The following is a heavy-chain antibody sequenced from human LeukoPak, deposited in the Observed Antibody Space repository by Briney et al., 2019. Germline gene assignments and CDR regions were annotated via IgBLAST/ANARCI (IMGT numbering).Heavy chain of an antibody. Sequence: GRSLRLSCAASGFTFSSYAMHWVRQAPGKGLEWVAVIWHDGSNKYYADSVKGRFTISRDNSKNTLYLQMNSLRAEDTGVYYCARAVGPYDYWGQGTLVTVSS. CDR1: GFTFSSYA. CDR3: ARAVGPYDY. D-gene: IGHD3-10*01. CDR2: IWHDGSNK. J-gene: IGHJ4*02. V-gene: IGHV3-33*08.